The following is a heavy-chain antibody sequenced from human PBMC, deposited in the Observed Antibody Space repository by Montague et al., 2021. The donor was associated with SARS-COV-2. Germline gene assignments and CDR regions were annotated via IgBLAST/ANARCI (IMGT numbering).Heavy chain of an antibody. V-gene: IGHV2-70*01. CDR2: IDWDDDK. Sequence: PALVKPTQTLTLTCTFSGFSLSTSGMCVSWIRQPPGKALEWLALIDWDDDKYYSTPLKTRLTISKDTSKNQVVLTMTNMDPVDTATYYCARLWGASRGDAFDNWGQGTMVTVSS. D-gene: IGHD1-26*01. J-gene: IGHJ3*02. CDR3: ARLWGASRGDAFDN. CDR1: GFSLSTSGMC.